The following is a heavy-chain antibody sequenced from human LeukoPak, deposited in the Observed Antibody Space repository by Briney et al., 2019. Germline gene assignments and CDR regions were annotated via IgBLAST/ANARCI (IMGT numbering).Heavy chain of an antibody. CDR3: AKDRTDSSAGDY. Sequence: GGSLRLSCAASGFTFSSYSMNWVRQAPGKGLEWVAFIRYDGSNKYYADSVKGRFTISRDNSKNTLYLQMNSLRAEDTAVYYCAKDRTDSSAGDYWGQGTLVTVSS. D-gene: IGHD6-19*01. J-gene: IGHJ4*02. CDR2: IRYDGSNK. CDR1: GFTFSSYS. V-gene: IGHV3-30*02.